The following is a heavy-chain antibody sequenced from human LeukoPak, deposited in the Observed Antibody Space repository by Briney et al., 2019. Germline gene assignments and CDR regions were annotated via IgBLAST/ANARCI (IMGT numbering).Heavy chain of an antibody. CDR1: GFTFRSYA. V-gene: IGHV3-30-3*01. J-gene: IGHJ6*03. D-gene: IGHD6-25*01. CDR2: ISYEGSNK. CDR3: ARDAAMDV. Sequence: GGPLRLSCGASGFTFRSYAMHWVRQAPGRGLEWVVVISYEGSNKYYADSVKGRFTISRDNSKNTLYLQMNSLRAEDTAVYYCARDAAMDVWGKGTTVTVSS.